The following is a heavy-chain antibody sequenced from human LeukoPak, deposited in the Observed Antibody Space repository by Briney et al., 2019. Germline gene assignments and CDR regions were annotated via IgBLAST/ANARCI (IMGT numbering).Heavy chain of an antibody. J-gene: IGHJ4*02. CDR3: ARDGPGDVGFDY. D-gene: IGHD7-27*01. V-gene: IGHV4-39*07. Sequence: PSETLSLTCNVSGASISTGTSYWGWIRQPPGRGLVWIGSIYHSGYTYYNPSLKSRVTISVDTSKNQFSLKLTSVTAADTAVYYCARDGPGDVGFDYWGQGTLVTVSS. CDR1: GASISTGTSY. CDR2: IYHSGYT.